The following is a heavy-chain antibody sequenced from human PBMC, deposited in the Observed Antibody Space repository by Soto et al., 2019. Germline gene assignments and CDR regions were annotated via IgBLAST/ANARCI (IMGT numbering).Heavy chain of an antibody. CDR1: GFTFTTYA. CDR3: ARTAVAGKYYYYGLDV. Sequence: GGSLRLSCTASGFTFTTYAMHWVRQAPGKGLEWVAVISYDESNKYYADSVKGRFTISRDNSKNTLFLQMNSLRVEDTAIYYCARTAVAGKYYYYGLDVWGQGTTVTVSS. V-gene: IGHV3-30-3*01. D-gene: IGHD6-19*01. CDR2: ISYDESNK. J-gene: IGHJ6*02.